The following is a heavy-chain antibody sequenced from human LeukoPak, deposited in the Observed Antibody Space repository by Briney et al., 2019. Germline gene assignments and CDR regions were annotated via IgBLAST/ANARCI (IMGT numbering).Heavy chain of an antibody. CDR1: GYSFTSYW. Sequence: GXSLKISCKGSGYSFTSYWIGWVRQMPGKGLEWMGIIYPGDSDTRYSPSFQGQVTISADKSSSTAYLQWSSLKASDTAMYYCAKSYYYDSSGYYYNYWGQGTLVTVSS. V-gene: IGHV5-51*01. D-gene: IGHD3-22*01. J-gene: IGHJ4*02. CDR2: IYPGDSDT. CDR3: AKSYYYDSSGYYYNY.